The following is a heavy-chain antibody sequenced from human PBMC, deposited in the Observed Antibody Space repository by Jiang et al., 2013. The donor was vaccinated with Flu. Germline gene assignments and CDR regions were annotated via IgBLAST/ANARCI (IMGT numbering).Heavy chain of an antibody. CDR3: ARDVKWEPHPPYYYYGMDV. V-gene: IGHV7-4-1*02. CDR1: GYTLTSYA. CDR2: INTNTGNP. D-gene: IGHD1-26*01. J-gene: IGHJ6*02. Sequence: PGASVKISCKASGYTLTSYAMNWVRQAPGQGLEWMGWINTNTGNPTYAQGFTGRFVFSLDTSVSTAYLQISSLKAEDTAVYYCARDVKWEPHPPYYYYGMDVWGQGTTVTVSS.